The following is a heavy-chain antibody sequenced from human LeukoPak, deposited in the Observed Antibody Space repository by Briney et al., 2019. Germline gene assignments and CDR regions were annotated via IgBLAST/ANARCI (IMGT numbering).Heavy chain of an antibody. CDR3: ARDEPSPDSTDLDY. J-gene: IGHJ4*02. V-gene: IGHV3-23*01. D-gene: IGHD2/OR15-2a*01. CDR1: GFTFSSYA. Sequence: GGSLRLSCAASGFTFSSYAMSWVRQAPGKGLEWVSGISGSSGSTYYADSVKGRFTISRDNSKNTLYLQMNSLRAEDTAVYYCARDEPSPDSTDLDYWGQGTLVTVSS. CDR2: ISGSSGST.